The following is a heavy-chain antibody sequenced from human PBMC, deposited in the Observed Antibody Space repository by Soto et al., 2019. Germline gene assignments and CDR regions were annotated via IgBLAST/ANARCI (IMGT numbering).Heavy chain of an antibody. D-gene: IGHD6-19*01. CDR3: AKDRGSGWNYYYYGMDV. CDR1: GFTFDDYA. Sequence: GGSLRLSCAASGFTFDDYAMHWVRQAPGKGLEWVSGISWNSGSIGYADSVKGRFTISRDNAKNSLYLQMNSLRAEDTALYYCAKDRGSGWNYYYYGMDVWGQGTKVTVSS. J-gene: IGHJ6*02. CDR2: ISWNSGSI. V-gene: IGHV3-9*01.